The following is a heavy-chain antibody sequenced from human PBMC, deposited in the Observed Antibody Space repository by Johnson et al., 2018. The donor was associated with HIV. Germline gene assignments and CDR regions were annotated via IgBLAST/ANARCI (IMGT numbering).Heavy chain of an antibody. CDR2: ISYDGTSK. CDR1: GFAFSSYA. CDR3: AKDKEYSSSPGAFDI. Sequence: QVQLVESGGGVVQPGRSLRLSCAASGFAFSSYAMHWVRQAPGKGLEWVAVISYDGTSKYQADSVKGRFTITRDNSKNTLYLQMNSLRAEDTAVYYCAKDKEYSSSPGAFDIWGQGTMVTVSS. D-gene: IGHD6-6*01. J-gene: IGHJ3*02. V-gene: IGHV3-30*04.